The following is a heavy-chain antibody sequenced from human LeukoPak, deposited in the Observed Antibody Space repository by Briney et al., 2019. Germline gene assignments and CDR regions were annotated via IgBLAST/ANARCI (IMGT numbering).Heavy chain of an antibody. J-gene: IGHJ3*02. CDR2: TYYRSKWYN. CDR3: ARDNTYSSGRPDAFDI. V-gene: IGHV6-1*01. Sequence: SQTLSLTCAISGDSVSSNSASWNWIRQSPSRGLEWLGRTYYRSKWYNDYAVYVKSRITINPDASNNQFSLQMNSVTPEDTAVYYCARDNTYSSGRPDAFDIWGQGTMVTVSS. D-gene: IGHD6-19*01. CDR1: GDSVSSNSAS.